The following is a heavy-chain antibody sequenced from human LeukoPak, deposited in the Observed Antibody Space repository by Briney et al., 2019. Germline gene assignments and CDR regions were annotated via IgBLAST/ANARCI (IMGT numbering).Heavy chain of an antibody. D-gene: IGHD3-22*01. CDR2: LYDSGSS. CDR3: ARGVGYDDTLGSYYGFFDY. J-gene: IGHJ4*02. Sequence: SETLSLTCSVSGYSISWGWVRRPPGKGLEWIGSLYDSGSSYYNPSLKSRVTLSVDTSKNELSLQLNSVTAADTAVYFCARGVGYDDTLGSYYGFFDYWGQGTLVTVSS. V-gene: IGHV4-38-2*02. CDR1: GYSIS.